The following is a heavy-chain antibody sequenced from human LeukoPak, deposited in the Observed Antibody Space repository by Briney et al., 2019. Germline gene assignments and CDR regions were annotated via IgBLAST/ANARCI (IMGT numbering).Heavy chain of an antibody. CDR1: GGTFISYA. Sequence: ASVKVSCKASGGTFISYAISWVRQAPGQGLEWMGWINTNTGNPTYAQGFTGRFVFSLDTSVSTAYLQISSLKAEDTAVYYCARELRGPLMVYAMVAFDIWGQGTMVTVSS. D-gene: IGHD2-8*01. CDR3: ARELRGPLMVYAMVAFDI. J-gene: IGHJ3*02. CDR2: INTNTGNP. V-gene: IGHV7-4-1*02.